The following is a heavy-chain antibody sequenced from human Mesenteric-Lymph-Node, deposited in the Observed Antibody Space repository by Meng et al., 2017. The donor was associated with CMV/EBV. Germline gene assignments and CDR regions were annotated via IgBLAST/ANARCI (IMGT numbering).Heavy chain of an antibody. CDR3: ATDDITIFGVNVD. V-gene: IGHV3-30*02. D-gene: IGHD3-3*01. J-gene: IGHJ4*02. CDR2: IHYDGTDK. Sequence: GGSLRLSCTASGFAFSKYGMHWIRQAPGKGLEWVAFIHYDGTDKYYADSLKGRFTISRDNSKNTLHLQMSSPRSEDTAVYYCATDDITIFGVNVDWGQGTLVTVSS. CDR1: GFAFSKYG.